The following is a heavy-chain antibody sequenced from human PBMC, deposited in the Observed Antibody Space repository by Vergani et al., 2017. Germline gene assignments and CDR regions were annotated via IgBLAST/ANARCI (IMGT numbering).Heavy chain of an antibody. Sequence: LVESGGGLVQPGGSLRLFCAASSLSVSSHYMTWVRQAPGKGLEWVSTINIGGRTSYADSVKGRLTLPRDDSKNTLHLQMNSLRPEDTAVYYCARGMTTETTDLDGFDIWGQGTMVSVSS. V-gene: IGHV3-66*02. CDR1: SLSVSSHY. CDR2: INIGGRT. D-gene: IGHD4-11*01. J-gene: IGHJ3*02. CDR3: ARGMTTETTDLDGFDI.